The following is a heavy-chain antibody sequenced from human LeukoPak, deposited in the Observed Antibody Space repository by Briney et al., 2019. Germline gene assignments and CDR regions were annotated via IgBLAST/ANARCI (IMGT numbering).Heavy chain of an antibody. J-gene: IGHJ5*02. CDR1: GYTFTSYG. Sequence: GASVKVSCKASGYTFTSYGISWVRQAPGQGLEWMGGIIPIFGTPNYSQKFQGRVTITAEDSTSTAYLELSSLRSEDTAVYYCARDLRFQAGWFARWGERTLLTVSS. D-gene: IGHD3-10*01. CDR3: ARDLRFQAGWFAR. V-gene: IGHV1-69*13. CDR2: IIPIFGTP.